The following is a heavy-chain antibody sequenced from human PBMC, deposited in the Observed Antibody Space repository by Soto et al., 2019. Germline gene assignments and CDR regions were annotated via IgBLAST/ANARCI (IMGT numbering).Heavy chain of an antibody. Sequence: ASVKVSCKASGYTFTSYYTHWVRQAPGQGLEWMGIINPSGGSTSYAQKFQGRVTMTRDTSTSTVYMELSSLRSEDTAVYYCARDEEGGYYFDYWGQGTLVTVSS. J-gene: IGHJ4*02. CDR1: GYTFTSYY. V-gene: IGHV1-46*01. CDR3: ARDEEGGYYFDY. CDR2: INPSGGST. D-gene: IGHD3-16*01.